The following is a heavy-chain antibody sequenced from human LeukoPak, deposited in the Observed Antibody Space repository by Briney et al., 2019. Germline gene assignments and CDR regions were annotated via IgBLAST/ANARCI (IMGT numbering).Heavy chain of an antibody. Sequence: GASMKVSCKASGYTFPNYGISWVRQAPGQGLEWMGWISGYNGYTNYAQRIQARVTMTADTSTSTAYMEVRSLRSDDTAVYYCARVAPNRRYCSGGSCLNYFDYWGQGTLVTVSS. CDR2: ISGYNGYT. V-gene: IGHV1-18*01. CDR3: ARVAPNRRYCSGGSCLNYFDY. CDR1: GYTFPNYG. D-gene: IGHD2-15*01. J-gene: IGHJ4*02.